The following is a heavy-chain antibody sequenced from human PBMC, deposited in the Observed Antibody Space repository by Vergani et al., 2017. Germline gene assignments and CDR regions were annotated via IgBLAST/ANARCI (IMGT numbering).Heavy chain of an antibody. CDR2: ISARYPST. CDR1: GFTFSAYP. Sequence: EVQLLQSGGGVIQPGGSVRLSCAASGFTFSAYPMTWVRQAPGKGLEWVSAISARYPSTYYADSVKGRFTISRDNSKNMLYLQMNSLRAEDTAVYYCAKDLAAAPFYYYMDVWGKGTTVTVPS. D-gene: IGHD6-13*01. J-gene: IGHJ6*03. CDR3: AKDLAAAPFYYYMDV. V-gene: IGHV3-23*01.